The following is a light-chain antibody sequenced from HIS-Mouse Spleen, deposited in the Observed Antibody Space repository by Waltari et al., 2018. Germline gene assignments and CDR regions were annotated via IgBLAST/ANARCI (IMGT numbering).Light chain of an antibody. J-gene: IGLJ2*01. CDR2: EDS. V-gene: IGLV3-10*01. Sequence: SYELKQPPSVSVSPGQTARITCSGDALPKKYAYWYRQKSGQAPVLVIYEDSKRPSGIPDRFSGSSSGTMATLTISGAQVEDEADYYCYSTDSSGNHRVFGGGTKLTVL. CDR3: YSTDSSGNHRV. CDR1: ALPKKY.